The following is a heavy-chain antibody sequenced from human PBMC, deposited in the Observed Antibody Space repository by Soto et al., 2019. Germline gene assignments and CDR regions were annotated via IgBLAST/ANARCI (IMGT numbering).Heavy chain of an antibody. CDR1: GFTFSSYG. Sequence: QVQLVESGGGVVQPGRSLRLSCAASGFTFSSYGMHWVRQAPGKGLEWVAVISYDGSNKYYADSVKGRFTISRDNSKNTLYLKMNSLRAEDTAVYYCAKEHSSGWSDYWGQGTLVTVSS. CDR2: ISYDGSNK. J-gene: IGHJ4*02. CDR3: AKEHSSGWSDY. D-gene: IGHD6-19*01. V-gene: IGHV3-30*18.